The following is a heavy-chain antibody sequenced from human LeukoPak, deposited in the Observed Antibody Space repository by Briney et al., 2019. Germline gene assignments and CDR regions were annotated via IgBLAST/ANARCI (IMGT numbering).Heavy chain of an antibody. CDR3: ARQAVAGRAFDY. Sequence: GSLRLSCAASGFTFSSYGMSWVRQPPGKGLEWIGSMHYSGSTYYNPSLKSRVTQSVDTSKNQFSLKLNSVTAADTALYYCARQAVAGRAFDYWGQGTLVTVSS. V-gene: IGHV4-38-2*01. CDR1: GFTFSSYG. CDR2: MHYSGST. J-gene: IGHJ4*02. D-gene: IGHD6-19*01.